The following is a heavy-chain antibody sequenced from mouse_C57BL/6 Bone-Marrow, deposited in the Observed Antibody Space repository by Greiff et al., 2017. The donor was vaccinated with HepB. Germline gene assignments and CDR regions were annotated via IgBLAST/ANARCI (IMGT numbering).Heavy chain of an antibody. J-gene: IGHJ3*01. V-gene: IGHV5-17*01. CDR3: ASLPYDYDGAWFAY. D-gene: IGHD2-4*01. CDR2: ISSGSSTI. CDR1: GFTFSDYG. Sequence: LQESGGGLVKPGGSLKLSCAASGFTFSDYGMHWVRQAPEKGLEWVAYISSGSSTIYYADTVKGRFTISRDNAKNTLFLQMTSLRSEDTAMYYCASLPYDYDGAWFAYWGQGTLVTVSA.